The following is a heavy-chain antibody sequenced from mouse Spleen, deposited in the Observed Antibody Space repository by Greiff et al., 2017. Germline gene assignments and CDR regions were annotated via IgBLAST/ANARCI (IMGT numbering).Heavy chain of an antibody. CDR1: GYAFSSSW. D-gene: IGHD1-1*01. Sequence: VQLQQSGPELVKPGASVKISCKASGYAFSSSWMNWVKQRPGKGLEWIGRIYPGDGDTNYNGKFKGKATLTADKSSSTAYMQLSILTSEDSAVYFCARYYGSSYDWYFDVWGAGTTVTVSS. V-gene: IGHV1-82*01. CDR3: ARYYGSSYDWYFDV. J-gene: IGHJ1*01. CDR2: IYPGDGDT.